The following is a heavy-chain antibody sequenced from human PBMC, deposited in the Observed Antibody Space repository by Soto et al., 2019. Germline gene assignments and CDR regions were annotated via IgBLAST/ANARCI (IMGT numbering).Heavy chain of an antibody. Sequence: SETLSLTCTVSGGSINTFYWSWVRQPAGKGLEWIGRIFSSGSTSFNPSLKSRVMMSVDTSKKQFSLKLRSVTAADTAVYYCVRDGTKTLRDWFDPWGQGISVTVSS. CDR1: GGSINTFY. J-gene: IGHJ5*02. V-gene: IGHV4-4*07. CDR3: VRDGTKTLRDWFDP. CDR2: IFSSGST. D-gene: IGHD1-1*01.